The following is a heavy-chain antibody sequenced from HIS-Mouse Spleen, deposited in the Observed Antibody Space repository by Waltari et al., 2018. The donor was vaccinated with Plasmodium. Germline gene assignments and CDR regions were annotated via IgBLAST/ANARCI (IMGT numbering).Heavy chain of an antibody. CDR1: GFTFSSYS. D-gene: IGHD6-13*01. J-gene: IGHJ4*02. V-gene: IGHV3-21*01. Sequence: EVQLVESGGGLVKPGGSLRLSCAASGFTFSSYSMNWVRQAPGKGLEWVSSISSSRSYIYDADSVKGRFTISRDNAKNSLYLQMNSLRAEDTAVYYCARESSSSWYFDYWGQGTLVTVSS. CDR3: ARESSSSWYFDY. CDR2: ISSSRSYI.